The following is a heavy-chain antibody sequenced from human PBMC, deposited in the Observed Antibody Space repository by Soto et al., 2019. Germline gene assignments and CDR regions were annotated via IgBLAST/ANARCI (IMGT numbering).Heavy chain of an antibody. CDR1: GGTFSSYT. J-gene: IGHJ4*02. D-gene: IGHD6-19*01. Sequence: QVQLVQSGAEVKKPGSSVKVSCKASGGTFSSYTISWVRQAPGQGLEWMGRIIPILGIANYAQKFQGRVTITADKSTSTAYMELSSLRSEDTAVYYCASLSISIGWYEDYWGQGTLVTVSS. CDR2: IIPILGIA. V-gene: IGHV1-69*02. CDR3: ASLSISIGWYEDY.